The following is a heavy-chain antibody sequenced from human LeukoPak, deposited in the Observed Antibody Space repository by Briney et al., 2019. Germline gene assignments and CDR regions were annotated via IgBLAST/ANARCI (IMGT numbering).Heavy chain of an antibody. CDR1: GYTFTSYG. Sequence: ASVKVSCKASGYTFTSYGISWVRQAPGQGLEWMGWISAYNGNTNYAQKLQGRVTMTTDTSTSTAYMELRSLTSDDTAVYYCARDFDYGGNTPFFDYWGQGTLVTVSS. J-gene: IGHJ4*02. V-gene: IGHV1-18*01. CDR2: ISAYNGNT. CDR3: ARDFDYGGNTPFFDY. D-gene: IGHD4-23*01.